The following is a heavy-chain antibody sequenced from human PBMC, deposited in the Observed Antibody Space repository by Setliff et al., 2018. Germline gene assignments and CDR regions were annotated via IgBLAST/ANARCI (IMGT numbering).Heavy chain of an antibody. Sequence: ASVKISCKASGYTFSDYGITWVRQAPGQGLEWMGWISAYSGKAYYAQKLQDRATMTTDTSTGTAYLELRSLRSDDTAVYYCSRLVRYCTTTSCQRLSGDEYWGQGTLVTVSS. CDR3: SRLVRYCTTTSCQRLSGDEY. CDR2: ISAYSGKA. D-gene: IGHD2-2*01. CDR1: GYTFSDYG. V-gene: IGHV1-18*01. J-gene: IGHJ4*02.